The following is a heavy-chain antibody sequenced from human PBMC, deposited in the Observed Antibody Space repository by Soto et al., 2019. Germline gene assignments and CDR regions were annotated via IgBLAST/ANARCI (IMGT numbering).Heavy chain of an antibody. CDR1: GYIFSDYF. D-gene: IGHD3-3*01. CDR2: INPIGGDT. CDR3: ARASFVIGRITNLGEASPRVVEH. V-gene: IGHV1-2*02. J-gene: IGHJ4*02. Sequence: QVQLVQSGAEVKKPGASVKVSCKASGYIFSDYFLHWVRQVPGQGLEWMGWINPIGGDTYFAPKFKGMVSMTGDTSNTTMYLELSRLRSDYTAIYYCARASFVIGRITNLGEASPRVVEHRGQGTLVSVSS.